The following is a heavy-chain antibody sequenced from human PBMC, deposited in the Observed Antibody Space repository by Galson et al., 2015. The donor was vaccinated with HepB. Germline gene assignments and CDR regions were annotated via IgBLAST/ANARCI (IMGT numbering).Heavy chain of an antibody. CDR3: TSNLQWLLWVDH. D-gene: IGHD3-3*01. CDR1: GFTFGNYD. Sequence: SLRLSCAAFGFTFGNYDMSWFRQAPGKGLEWVGFIRSKAYGGTTEYAASVKGRFTISRDDSTGIAYLHINSLKTEDTAIYYCTSNLQWLLWVDHRGQGTLVTVSS. CDR2: IRSKAYGGTT. V-gene: IGHV3-49*03. J-gene: IGHJ4*02.